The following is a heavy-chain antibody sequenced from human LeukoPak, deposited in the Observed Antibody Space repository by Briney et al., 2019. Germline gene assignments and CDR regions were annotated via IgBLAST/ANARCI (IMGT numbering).Heavy chain of an antibody. CDR3: ATAGNYRFDN. CDR1: GFTFSTTW. J-gene: IGHJ4*02. Sequence: GGSLTLSCAASGFTFSTTWLHWVRHTPGEGLVWVSRMNSDGSTTNYADSVKGRFTISRDNAKSTLYLQMNNLRVEDTAVYYCATAGNYRFDNWGQGTLVTVSP. CDR2: MNSDGSTT. V-gene: IGHV3-74*01. D-gene: IGHD1-7*01.